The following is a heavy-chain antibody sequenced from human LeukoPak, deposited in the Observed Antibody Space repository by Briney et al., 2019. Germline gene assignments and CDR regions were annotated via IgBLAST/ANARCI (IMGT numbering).Heavy chain of an antibody. D-gene: IGHD2-15*01. V-gene: IGHV3-21*01. Sequence: GGSLRLSCAASGFTFSSYSKNWVRQAPGKGLEWVSSISSSSSYIYYADSVKGRFTISRDNAKNSLYLQMNSLRAEDTAVYYCARADCSGGSCYSYFDYWGQGTLVTVSS. J-gene: IGHJ4*02. CDR3: ARADCSGGSCYSYFDY. CDR1: GFTFSSYS. CDR2: ISSSSSYI.